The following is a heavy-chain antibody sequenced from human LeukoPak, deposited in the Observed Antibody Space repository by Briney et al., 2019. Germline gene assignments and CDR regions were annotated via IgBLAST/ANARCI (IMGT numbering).Heavy chain of an antibody. D-gene: IGHD5-18*01. J-gene: IGHJ4*02. CDR2: ISGSGGST. V-gene: IGHV3-23*01. CDR1: GFTFSSYS. Sequence: GGSLRLSCAASGFTFSSYSMNWVRQAPGKGLEWVSAISGSGGSTYYADSVKGRFTISRDNSKNTLYLQMNSLRAEDTAVYYCAKVLYSYGYYFDYWGQGTLVTVSS. CDR3: AKVLYSYGYYFDY.